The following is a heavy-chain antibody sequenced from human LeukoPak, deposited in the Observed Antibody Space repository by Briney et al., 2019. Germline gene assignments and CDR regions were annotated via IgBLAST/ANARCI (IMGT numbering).Heavy chain of an antibody. Sequence: SETLSLTCAVYGGSFSGYYWSWIRQPPGRGLEWIGEINHSGSTNFNPSLKSRVTISVDTSKNQFSLKLSSVTDADTAVYYCARGPQFNYYDSSGYARTKGFDPWGQGTLGTVSS. V-gene: IGHV4-34*01. D-gene: IGHD3-22*01. CDR3: ARGPQFNYYDSSGYARTKGFDP. CDR1: GGSFSGYY. J-gene: IGHJ5*02. CDR2: INHSGST.